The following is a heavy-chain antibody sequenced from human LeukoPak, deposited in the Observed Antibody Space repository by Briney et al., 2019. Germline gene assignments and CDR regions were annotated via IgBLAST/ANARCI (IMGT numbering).Heavy chain of an antibody. CDR2: ISYDGSNK. Sequence: GGSLRLSCAASGFTFSSYGMHWVRQAPGKGLEWVAVISYDGSNKYYADSVKGRFTISRDNSKNTLYLQMNSLRAEDTAVYYCAKDESSSQYYFDYWGQGTLVTVSS. CDR1: GFTFSSYG. J-gene: IGHJ4*02. V-gene: IGHV3-30*18. D-gene: IGHD6-13*01. CDR3: AKDESSSQYYFDY.